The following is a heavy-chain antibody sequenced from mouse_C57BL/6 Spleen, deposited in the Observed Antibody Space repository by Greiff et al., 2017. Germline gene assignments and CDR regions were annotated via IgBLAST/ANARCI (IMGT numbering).Heavy chain of an antibody. CDR3: ATNEALYYARDY. D-gene: IGHD1-3*01. J-gene: IGHJ4*01. Sequence: QVQLKQSGPELVKPGASVKISCKASGYAFSSSWMHWVKQRPGKGLEWIGRIYPGDGDTNYNGKFKGKATLTADNSSSTAYMQLSSLTSEDSAVYFCATNEALYYARDYWGQGTSVTVSS. V-gene: IGHV1-82*01. CDR2: IYPGDGDT. CDR1: GYAFSSSW.